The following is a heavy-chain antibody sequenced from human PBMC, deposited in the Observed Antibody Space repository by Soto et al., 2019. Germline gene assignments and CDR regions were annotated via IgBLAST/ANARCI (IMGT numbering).Heavy chain of an antibody. CDR3: ARSSPYIVVRKPTGNQDYYGMDV. D-gene: IGHD2-2*01. CDR2: IIPVFGTT. Sequence: QVQLVQSGAEVQKPGSSVKVFCKASGGTFSNYTISWVRQAPGQGLEWMGGIIPVFGTTDYEQKFQGRVTITADGSTSTAYMKLSSLRSADTAVYYCARSSPYIVVRKPTGNQDYYGMDVRGQGTTVTVSS. J-gene: IGHJ6*02. V-gene: IGHV1-69*01. CDR1: GGTFSNYT.